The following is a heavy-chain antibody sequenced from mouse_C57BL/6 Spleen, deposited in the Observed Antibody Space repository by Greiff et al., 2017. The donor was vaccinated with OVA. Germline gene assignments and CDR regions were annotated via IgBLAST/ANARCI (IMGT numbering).Heavy chain of an antibody. V-gene: IGHV1-64*01. CDR3: APIATVVGEWYFDV. CDR1: GYTFTSYW. D-gene: IGHD1-1*01. J-gene: IGHJ1*03. Sequence: VQLQQPGAELVKPGASVKLSCKASGYTFTSYWMHWVKQRPGQGLEWIGMIHPNSGSTNYNEKFKSKATLTVDKSSSTAYMQLSSLTSEDSAVDYCAPIATVVGEWYFDVWGTGTTVTVSS. CDR2: IHPNSGST.